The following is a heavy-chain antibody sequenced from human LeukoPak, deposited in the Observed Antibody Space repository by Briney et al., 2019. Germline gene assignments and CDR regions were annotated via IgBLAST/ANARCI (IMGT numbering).Heavy chain of an antibody. CDR1: GYTLTELS. CDR2: INAGNGNT. CDR3: ARPIPILVGATPHDAFDI. V-gene: IGHV1-3*01. J-gene: IGHJ3*02. D-gene: IGHD1-26*01. Sequence: ASVKVSCKVSGYTLTELSMHWVRQAPGKGLEWMGWINAGNGNTKYSQKFQGRVTITRDTSASTAYMELSSLRSEDTAVYYCARPIPILVGATPHDAFDIWGQGTMVTVSS.